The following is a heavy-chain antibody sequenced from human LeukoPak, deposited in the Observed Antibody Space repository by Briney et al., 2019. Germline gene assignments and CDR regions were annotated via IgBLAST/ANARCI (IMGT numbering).Heavy chain of an antibody. CDR3: ARDSLDCSSTSCSQPAYYYYYMDV. D-gene: IGHD2-2*01. CDR1: GGTFSSYA. V-gene: IGHV1-69*05. J-gene: IGHJ6*03. Sequence: SVKVSCKASGGTFSSYAISWVRQAPGQGLEWMGGLIPIFGTANYAQKFQGRVTITTDESTSTAYMELSSLRSEDTAVYYCARDSLDCSSTSCSQPAYYYYYMDVWGKGTTVTVSS. CDR2: LIPIFGTA.